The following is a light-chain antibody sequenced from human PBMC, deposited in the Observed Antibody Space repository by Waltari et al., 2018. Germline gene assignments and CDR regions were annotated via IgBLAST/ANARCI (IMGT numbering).Light chain of an antibody. J-gene: IGLJ1*01. CDR1: SSHFGAGYA. Sequence: QSVLTQPPSVSGAPGPRVTISCTGTSSHFGAGYAVHWYQHLPGRAPKLLIKENRNRPSGVPDRFSGSKSGTVASLAITGLQPEDEADYYCQSFDTGLGGSVFGTGTKVSVL. CDR3: QSFDTGLGGSV. V-gene: IGLV1-40*01. CDR2: ENR.